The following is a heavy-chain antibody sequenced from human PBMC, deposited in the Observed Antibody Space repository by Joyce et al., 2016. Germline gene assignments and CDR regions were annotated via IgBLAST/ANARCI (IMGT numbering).Heavy chain of an antibody. CDR1: GGSVTSDGYY. CDR2: VWSSVST. J-gene: IGHJ4*02. Sequence: QVQLQESGPGLVQPSETLSLTCTVSGGSVTSDGYYWSWFRQPPGKELEWIGFVWSSVSTHQHPSLRRPVTISVVPPKKQFSLTLRSVTAADTAVYYCARGTGHYTKAHFDYWGQGILVTVSS. D-gene: IGHD3/OR15-3a*01. CDR3: ARGTGHYTKAHFDY. V-gene: IGHV4-61*08.